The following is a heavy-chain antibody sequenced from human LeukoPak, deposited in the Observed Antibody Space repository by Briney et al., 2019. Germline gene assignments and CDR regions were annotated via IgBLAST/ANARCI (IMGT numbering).Heavy chain of an antibody. D-gene: IGHD1-14*01. V-gene: IGHV1-2*06. CDR1: GYTFTGYY. Sequence: ASVKVSCKASGYTFTGYYMHWVRQAPGQGLEWMGRINPNSGGTNYAQKFQGRVTMTRDTSISTAYMELSRLRSDDTAVYYCARDQKGMASGLFYWGQGTLVTVSS. CDR3: ARDQKGMASGLFY. CDR2: INPNSGGT. J-gene: IGHJ4*02.